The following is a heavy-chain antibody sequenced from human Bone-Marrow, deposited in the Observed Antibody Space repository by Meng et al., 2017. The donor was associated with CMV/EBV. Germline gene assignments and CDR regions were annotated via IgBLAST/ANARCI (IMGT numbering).Heavy chain of an antibody. V-gene: IGHV3-74*03. D-gene: IGHD6-13*01. Sequence: GESLKISCAVSGFTFRSYWMHWVRQAPGKGLVWVSRIESDGRITTYADSVKGRFIISRDNAKNSLYLQMNSLRAEDTAVYYCARIAAAALLFDYWGQGTLVTVSS. J-gene: IGHJ4*02. CDR2: IESDGRIT. CDR1: GFTFRSYW. CDR3: ARIAAAALLFDY.